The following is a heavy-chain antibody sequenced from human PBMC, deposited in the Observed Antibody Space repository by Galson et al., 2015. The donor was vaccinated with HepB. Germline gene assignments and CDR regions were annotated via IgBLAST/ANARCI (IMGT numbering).Heavy chain of an antibody. CDR1: GFTFSYYA. J-gene: IGHJ4*02. CDR3: AKVFPEKTDGWYRQALYYFDS. Sequence: SLRLSCAASGFTFSYYAMSWVRQAPGKGLEWVSAITPSGDNTYSADSMKGRFTISRDNSQNTLFLQINSLRVDDTAMYFCAKVFPEKTDGWYRQALYYFDSWGQGTWVTVS. D-gene: IGHD6-19*01. V-gene: IGHV3-23*01. CDR2: ITPSGDNT.